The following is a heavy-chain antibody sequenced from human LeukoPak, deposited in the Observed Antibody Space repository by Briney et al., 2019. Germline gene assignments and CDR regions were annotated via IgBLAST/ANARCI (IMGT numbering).Heavy chain of an antibody. CDR1: GGTFSSYA. CDR2: IIPIFGTA. CDR3: ARDQFGYYYDSSGFNRFDY. D-gene: IGHD3-22*01. V-gene: IGHV1-69*06. Sequence: GASVKVSCKASGGTFSSYAISWVRQAPGQGLEWMGGIIPIFGTANYAQKFQGRVTITADKSTSTAYMELSSLRSEDTAVYYCARDQFGYYYDSSGFNRFDYWGQGTLVTVSS. J-gene: IGHJ4*02.